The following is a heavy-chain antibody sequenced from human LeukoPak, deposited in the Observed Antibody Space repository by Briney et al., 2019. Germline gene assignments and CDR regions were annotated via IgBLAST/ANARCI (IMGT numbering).Heavy chain of an antibody. D-gene: IGHD3-3*01. CDR3: AKDIWSISVGWDFDY. Sequence: GGSLRLSCAASGFTFSSYAMSWVRQAPGKGLEWVSSISGSGGSTYCADSVKGRFTISRDNSKDTLHLQMNSLRAEDTAVYYCAKDIWSISVGWDFDYWGQGTLVTVSS. CDR1: GFTFSSYA. J-gene: IGHJ4*02. V-gene: IGHV3-23*01. CDR2: ISGSGGST.